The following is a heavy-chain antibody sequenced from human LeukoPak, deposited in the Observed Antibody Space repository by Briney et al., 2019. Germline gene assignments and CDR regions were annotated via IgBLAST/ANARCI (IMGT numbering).Heavy chain of an antibody. CDR2: IYHSGST. J-gene: IGHJ4*02. CDR3: AGDGSHDYYDSSGYYTFFHY. Sequence: SETLSLTCAVYGGSISSTNWWSWVRQPPGKVLEWIGEIYHSGSTKYNPSLKGRVTLSADKSKNQFSLQLSSVTAADTAVYFFAGDGSHDYYDSSGYYTFFHYWGQGTLVTVSS. V-gene: IGHV4-4*02. D-gene: IGHD3-22*01. CDR1: GGSISSTNW.